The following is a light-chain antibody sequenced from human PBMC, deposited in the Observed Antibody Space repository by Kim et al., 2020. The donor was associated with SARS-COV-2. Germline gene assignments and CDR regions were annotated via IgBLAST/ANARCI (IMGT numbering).Light chain of an antibody. CDR1: QSVTSTY. CDR2: GTS. J-gene: IGKJ1*01. Sequence: PGDRATLSCRASQSVTSTYVAWYQQTPGQAPRLLIYGTSTRAAGIPGRFSGSGSGTEYTLTINRLEPEDFAIYYCQQFGSSRTWTFGQGTKVDIK. V-gene: IGKV3-20*01. CDR3: QQFGSSRTWT.